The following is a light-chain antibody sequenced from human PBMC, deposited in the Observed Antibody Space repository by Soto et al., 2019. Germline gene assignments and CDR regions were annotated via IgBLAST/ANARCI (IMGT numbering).Light chain of an antibody. CDR3: QQYAGSLWT. CDR2: GAS. J-gene: IGKJ1*01. CDR1: QRVSANY. V-gene: IGKV3-20*01. Sequence: EIVLTQSPGTLSMSPGERATLSCRASQRVSANYLAWYQQKPGQAPRLLIYGASSRATGIPDRFSGSGSGTDFTLTIRRLEPEDFAVYYCQQYAGSLWTFGQGTKVDIK.